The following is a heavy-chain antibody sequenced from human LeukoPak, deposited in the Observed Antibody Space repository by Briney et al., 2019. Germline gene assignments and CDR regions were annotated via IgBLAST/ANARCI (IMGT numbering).Heavy chain of an antibody. D-gene: IGHD6-13*01. J-gene: IGHJ6*02. CDR2: ISGSGSST. V-gene: IGHV3-23*01. Sequence: PAGGSLRLSCAASGFTFSSYAMSWVRQAPGKGLECVSAISGSGSSTYYADSVKGRFTISGDNSKNTLYLQMNSLRAEDTAVYYCAKDQGSSWPKYYYGMDVWGQGTTVTVSS. CDR3: AKDQGSSWPKYYYGMDV. CDR1: GFTFSSYA.